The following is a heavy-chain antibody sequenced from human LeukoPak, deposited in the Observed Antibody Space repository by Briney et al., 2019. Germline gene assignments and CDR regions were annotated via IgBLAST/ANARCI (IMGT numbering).Heavy chain of an antibody. CDR1: DGSMTNYY. D-gene: IGHD4-17*01. CDR2: IYTSGTT. Sequence: SETLSLTCTVSDGSMTNYYWSWIRQPAGKGLEWIGRIYTSGTTHYNPSLKSRVTMSVDTSKNQFSLKLSSVTAADTAVYYCARLSTVTTSFDYWGQGTLVTVSS. J-gene: IGHJ4*02. CDR3: ARLSTVTTSFDY. V-gene: IGHV4-4*07.